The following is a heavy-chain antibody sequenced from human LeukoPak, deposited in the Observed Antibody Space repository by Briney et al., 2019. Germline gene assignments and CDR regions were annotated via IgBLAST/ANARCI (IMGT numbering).Heavy chain of an antibody. J-gene: IGHJ3*02. CDR2: INHSGST. Sequence: EPSETLSLTCAVYGGSFSGYYWSWIRQPPGKGLEWIGEINHSGSTNYNPSLKSRVTISVDTSKNQFSLKLSSVTAADTAVYYCARLLWFGELFRAFDIWGQGTMVTVSS. V-gene: IGHV4-34*01. D-gene: IGHD3-10*01. CDR3: ARLLWFGELFRAFDI. CDR1: GGSFSGYY.